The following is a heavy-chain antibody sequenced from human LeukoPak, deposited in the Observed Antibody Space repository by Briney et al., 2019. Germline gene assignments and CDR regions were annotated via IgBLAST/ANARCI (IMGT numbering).Heavy chain of an antibody. CDR1: GYSISSGYY. CDR3: AASSGSYSDFDY. J-gene: IGHJ4*02. CDR2: IYHSGST. V-gene: IGHV4-38-2*02. Sequence: PSETLSLTCTVSGYSISSGYYWGWIRQPPGEGLGWIGSIYHSGSTYYNPSLKSRVTISVDTSKNQFSLKLSSVTAADTAVYYCAASSGSYSDFDYWGQGTLVTVSS. D-gene: IGHD3-10*01.